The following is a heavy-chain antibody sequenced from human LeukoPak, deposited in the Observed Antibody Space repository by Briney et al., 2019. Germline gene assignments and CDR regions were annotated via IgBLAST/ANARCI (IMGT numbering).Heavy chain of an antibody. Sequence: GGSLRLSCAASGFTFSSNWMHWVRQAPGKGLVWVSRINGDGTITDHAESVKGRFAISRNNADNTLHLQMNSLRAEDTAVYHSVREVGAPGSFQHWGQGALVTVSS. V-gene: IGHV3-74*01. D-gene: IGHD1-26*01. J-gene: IGHJ1*01. CDR3: VREVGAPGSFQH. CDR2: INGDGTIT. CDR1: GFTFSSNW.